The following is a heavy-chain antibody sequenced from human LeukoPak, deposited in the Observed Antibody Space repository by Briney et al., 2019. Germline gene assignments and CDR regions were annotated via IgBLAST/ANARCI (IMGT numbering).Heavy chain of an antibody. CDR1: AFTFSDYY. CDR2: ISSGGNTI. V-gene: IGHV3-11*01. Sequence: PGGSLRLSCAASAFTFSDYYMSWIRQAPAKGLKWVSYISSGGNTIYYADSVKGRFTVSRDNAKNSVYLQMNSLRAEDTAVYYCARQSGDDFWSNYATRFDPWGQGTLVTVSS. CDR3: ARQSGDDFWSNYATRFDP. J-gene: IGHJ5*02. D-gene: IGHD3-3*01.